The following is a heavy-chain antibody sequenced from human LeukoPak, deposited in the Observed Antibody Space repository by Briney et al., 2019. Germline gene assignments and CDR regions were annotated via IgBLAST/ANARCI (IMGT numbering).Heavy chain of an antibody. CDR2: ISPGGGTT. CDR1: GFAFGSEA. Sequence: GGSLRLSCAVSGFAFGSEAMSWVRQSPGRGLEGVASISPGGGTTYYADYVKGRFTISRDNSKDTLYLQMNSLRAEDTAVYYCARGGGTNYYDSSGYLVYWGQGTMVTVSS. J-gene: IGHJ4*02. CDR3: ARGGGTNYYDSSGYLVY. V-gene: IGHV3-23*01. D-gene: IGHD3-22*01.